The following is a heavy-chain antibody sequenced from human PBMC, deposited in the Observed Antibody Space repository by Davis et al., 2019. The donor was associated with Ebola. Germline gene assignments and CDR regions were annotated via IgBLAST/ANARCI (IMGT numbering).Heavy chain of an antibody. J-gene: IGHJ4*02. D-gene: IGHD3-22*01. CDR2: ITTSGDKT. CDR1: GFTVSSNY. V-gene: IGHV3-53*05. Sequence: PGGSLRLSCAASGFTVSSNYMSWVRQAPGKGLEWVSSITTSGDKTYYADSVKGRFTISRDNSKNTLYLQMNSLRAEDTAVYYCAKDLVLYYYDSSGYDGVGYWGQGTLVTVSS. CDR3: AKDLVLYYYDSSGYDGVGY.